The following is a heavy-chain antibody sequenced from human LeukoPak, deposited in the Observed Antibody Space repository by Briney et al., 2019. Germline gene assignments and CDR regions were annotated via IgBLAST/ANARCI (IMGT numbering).Heavy chain of an antibody. V-gene: IGHV3-20*04. J-gene: IGHJ6*03. CDR1: GFTFDDYG. Sequence: GGSLRLSCAASGFTFDDYGMSWVRQAPGKGLEWVSGINWNGGSTGYADSVKGRFTNSRDNAKNSLYLQMNSLRADDTALCYCAREYGSGSYYSPYYYYYMDVWGKGTTVTVSS. CDR2: INWNGGST. D-gene: IGHD3-10*01. CDR3: AREYGSGSYYSPYYYYYMDV.